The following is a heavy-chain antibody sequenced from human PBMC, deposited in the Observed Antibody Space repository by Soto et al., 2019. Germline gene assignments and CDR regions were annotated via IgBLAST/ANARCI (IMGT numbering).Heavy chain of an antibody. J-gene: IGHJ4*02. CDR1: GGPYSKYS. D-gene: IGHD3-22*01. Sequence: QVQLVQSGTEVKKPGSSVTVSCKASGGPYSKYSISWVRQAPGQGLEWMGRIIPIFDKPNYAQKFQGRVTITANKSTRTVNMDLRSMRSKDTAVYYCARSPLGDDYDSDGLEKWGQGTLVTVSS. CDR2: IIPIFDKP. V-gene: IGHV1-69*02. CDR3: ARSPLGDDYDSDGLEK.